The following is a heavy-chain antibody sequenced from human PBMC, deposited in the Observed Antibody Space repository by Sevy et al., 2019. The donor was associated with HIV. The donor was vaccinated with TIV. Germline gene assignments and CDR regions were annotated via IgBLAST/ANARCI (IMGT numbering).Heavy chain of an antibody. Sequence: GGSLRLSCAASGFTFSSYGMHWVRQAPAKGLEWVAVIWYDGSNKYYADSVKGRVTISRDNSKNTLFLQMNSLRDEHTAVYYCARGLAALPGYYYGMDVWGQGTTVTVSS. CDR2: IWYDGSNK. D-gene: IGHD6-6*01. J-gene: IGHJ6*02. CDR3: ARGLAALPGYYYGMDV. CDR1: GFTFSSYG. V-gene: IGHV3-33*01.